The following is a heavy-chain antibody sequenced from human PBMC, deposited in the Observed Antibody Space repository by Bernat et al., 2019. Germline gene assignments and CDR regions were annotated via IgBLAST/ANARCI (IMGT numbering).Heavy chain of an antibody. J-gene: IGHJ4*02. Sequence: EVQLVESGGGLVKPGGSLRLSCAASEFTFSDAWMNWVRQAPGKGLEWVGRIKSKTDGGTTDYAAPVEGRFTISRDDSKNTLYLQMNSMKTEDTAVYYCTTGAVAGTQYWSQGTLVTVSS. CDR2: IKSKTDGGTT. D-gene: IGHD6-19*01. V-gene: IGHV3-15*01. CDR3: TTGAVAGTQY. CDR1: EFTFSDAW.